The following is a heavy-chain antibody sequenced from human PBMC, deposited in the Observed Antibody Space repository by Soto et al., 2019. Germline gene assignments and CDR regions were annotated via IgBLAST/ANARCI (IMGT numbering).Heavy chain of an antibody. CDR1: GYTFTGYY. J-gene: IGHJ4*02. D-gene: IGHD1-26*01. CDR3: GKGRSGDVGVFY. V-gene: IGHV1-2*02. Sequence: ASVKVSCKASGYTFTGYYIHWVRQAPGQGPEWMGEISPNSGGTKYAQRFQGRVTMTRDTSITTVYMELSNLSPDDTAVYYCGKGRSGDVGVFYWGQGTLVTVSS. CDR2: ISPNSGGT.